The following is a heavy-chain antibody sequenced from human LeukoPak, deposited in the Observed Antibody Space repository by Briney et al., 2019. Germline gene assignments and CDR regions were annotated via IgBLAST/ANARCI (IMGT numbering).Heavy chain of an antibody. CDR3: ARDMDIVATISAGNDY. CDR2: INPNSGGT. Sequence: ASVKVSCKASGYTFTGYYMHWVRQAPGQGLEWMGWINPNSGGTSYAQKFQGRVTMTRDTSISTAYMELSRLRSDDTAVYYCARDMDIVATISAGNDYWGQGTLVTVSS. CDR1: GYTFTGYY. D-gene: IGHD5-12*01. J-gene: IGHJ4*02. V-gene: IGHV1-2*02.